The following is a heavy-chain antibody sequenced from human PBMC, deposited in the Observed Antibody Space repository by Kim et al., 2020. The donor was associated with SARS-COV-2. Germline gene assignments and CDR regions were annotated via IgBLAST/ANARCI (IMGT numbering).Heavy chain of an antibody. CDR2: I. Sequence: IYYADSGEGRFTISRDNAKNSLFLQMISLSVEDTALYYCVRDRMGSTFDMWGQGTVVTVSS. J-gene: IGHJ3*02. V-gene: IGHV3-48*01. D-gene: IGHD3-10*01. CDR3: VRDRMGSTFDM.